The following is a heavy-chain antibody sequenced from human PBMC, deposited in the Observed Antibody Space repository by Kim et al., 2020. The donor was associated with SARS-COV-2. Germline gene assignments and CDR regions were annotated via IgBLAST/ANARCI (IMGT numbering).Heavy chain of an antibody. Sequence: GGSLRLSCAASGFTFSSYEMNWVRQAPGKGLEWVSYISSSGSTIYYADSVKGRFTISRDNAKNSLYLQMNSLRAEDTAVYYCAREDPNGSYKNFFDYWGQGTLVTVSS. J-gene: IGHJ4*02. CDR1: GFTFSSYE. CDR2: ISSSGSTI. V-gene: IGHV3-48*03. CDR3: AREDPNGSYKNFFDY. D-gene: IGHD1-26*01.